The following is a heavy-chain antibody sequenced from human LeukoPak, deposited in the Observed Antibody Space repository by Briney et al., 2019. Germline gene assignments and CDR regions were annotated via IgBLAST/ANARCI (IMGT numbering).Heavy chain of an antibody. J-gene: IGHJ4*02. CDR3: ARGNGDYSYYFDY. Sequence: EASVKVSCKASGGTFSSYAISWVRQAPGQGLEWMGGIIPIFGTANYAQKFQGRVTITADESTSTAYMELSSLRSEDTAVYYCARGNGDYSYYFDYWGQGTLVTVSS. V-gene: IGHV1-69*13. CDR1: GGTFSSYA. D-gene: IGHD4-17*01. CDR2: IIPIFGTA.